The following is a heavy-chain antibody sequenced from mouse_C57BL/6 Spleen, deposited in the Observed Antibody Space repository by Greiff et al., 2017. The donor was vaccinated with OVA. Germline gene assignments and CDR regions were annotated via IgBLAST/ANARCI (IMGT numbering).Heavy chain of an antibody. D-gene: IGHD1-1*01. J-gene: IGHJ3*01. CDR2: ISSGGSYT. V-gene: IGHV5-6*01. Sequence: EVKLMESGGDLVKPGGSLKLSCAASGFTFSSYGMSWVRQTPDKRLEWVATISSGGSYTYYPDSVKGRFTISRDNAKNTLYLQMSSLKSEDTAMYYCARHNNPAGSSSWFAYGGQGTLVTVSA. CDR1: GFTFSSYG. CDR3: ARHNNPAGSSSWFAY.